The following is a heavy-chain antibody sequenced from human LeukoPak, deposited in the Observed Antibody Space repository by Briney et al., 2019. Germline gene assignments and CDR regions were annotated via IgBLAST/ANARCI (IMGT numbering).Heavy chain of an antibody. J-gene: IGHJ4*02. CDR2: ISGSGGST. CDR1: GFIFSSYA. Sequence: GGSLRLSCAASGFIFSSYAMSWVRQAPGKGLEWVSGISGSGGSTYYADSVKGRFSIFRDNSKNTLYLQMNSLRAEDTAVYYCAKGGPAVAGTVDYWGQGTLVTVSS. D-gene: IGHD6-19*01. V-gene: IGHV3-23*01. CDR3: AKGGPAVAGTVDY.